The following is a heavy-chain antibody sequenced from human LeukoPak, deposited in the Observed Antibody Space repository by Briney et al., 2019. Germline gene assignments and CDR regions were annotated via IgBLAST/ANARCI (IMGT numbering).Heavy chain of an antibody. CDR1: GGSISSYY. J-gene: IGHJ4*02. CDR2: IYYNGST. Sequence: PSETLSLTCTVSGGSISSYYWSWIRQPPGKGLEWIGYIYYNGSTNYNPSLKSRVTISVDTSKNQFSVKLSSVTAADMAVYYCARGATARRSDYWGQGTLVTVSS. D-gene: IGHD6-6*01. CDR3: ARGATARRSDY. V-gene: IGHV4-59*01.